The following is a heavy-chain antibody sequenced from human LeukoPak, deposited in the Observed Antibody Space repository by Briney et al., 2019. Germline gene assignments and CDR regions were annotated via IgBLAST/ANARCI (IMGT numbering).Heavy chain of an antibody. D-gene: IGHD3-10*01. CDR1: GFTVSSSY. V-gene: IGHV3-53*01. J-gene: IGHJ4*02. CDR2: IYVDGPT. Sequence: GGSLRLSCAASGFTVSSSYMSWIRQAPGKGLEWVSSIYVDGPTFYADSVKGRFTIARDNSKNTLYLQMNSLRAEDTAVYYCARLYVLGSYWFDYWGQGALVTVST. CDR3: ARLYVLGSYWFDY.